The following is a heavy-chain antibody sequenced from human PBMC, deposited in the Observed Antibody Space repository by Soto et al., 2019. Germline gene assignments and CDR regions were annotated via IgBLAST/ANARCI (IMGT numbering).Heavy chain of an antibody. CDR3: ARDSTSGAPGYNWFDP. Sequence: GGSLRLSCAASGFTFSDYYMSWIRQAPGKGLEWVSYISSSGSTIYYADSVKGRFTISRDNAKNSLYLQMNSLRAEDTAVYYCARDSTSGAPGYNWFDPWGQGTLVTVSS. CDR1: GFTFSDYY. V-gene: IGHV3-11*01. J-gene: IGHJ5*02. CDR2: ISSSGSTI. D-gene: IGHD3-10*01.